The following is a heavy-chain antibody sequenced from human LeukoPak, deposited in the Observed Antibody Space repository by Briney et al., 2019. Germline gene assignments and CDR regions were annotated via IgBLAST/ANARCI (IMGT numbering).Heavy chain of an antibody. Sequence: PGGSLRLSCAASGFTFSSYWMSWVRQAPGKGLEWVANIKQDGSEKYYVDSVKGRFTISRDNAKNSLYLQMNSLRAEDTAVYYCARVYDFWSGYYLYYGMDVWDQGTTVTVSS. CDR3: ARVYDFWSGYYLYYGMDV. J-gene: IGHJ6*02. CDR1: GFTFSSYW. CDR2: IKQDGSEK. V-gene: IGHV3-7*01. D-gene: IGHD3-3*01.